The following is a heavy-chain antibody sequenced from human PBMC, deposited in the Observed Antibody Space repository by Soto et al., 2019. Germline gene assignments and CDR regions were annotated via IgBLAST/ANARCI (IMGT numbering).Heavy chain of an antibody. D-gene: IGHD1-1*01. Sequence: SETLSLTCAVYGGSFSGFSWNWIRQPPGKGLEWIGEINHSGTSNYNPSLKSRVTILPDTSKNHFSLKLTSVTAADTAVYYCASVAETGTPLRGPYHYYGTYVWGQGTTVTVS. CDR3: ASVAETGTPLRGPYHYYGTYV. CDR2: INHSGTS. CDR1: GGSFSGFS. V-gene: IGHV4-34*01. J-gene: IGHJ6*02.